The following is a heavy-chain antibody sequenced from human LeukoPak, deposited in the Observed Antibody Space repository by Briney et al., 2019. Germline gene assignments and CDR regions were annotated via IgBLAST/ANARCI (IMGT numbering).Heavy chain of an antibody. V-gene: IGHV3-23*01. Sequence: PGRSLRLSCAASGFTFSSYAMSWVRQAPGKGLEWVSAISGSGGSTYYADSVKGRFTISRDNSKNTLYLQMNSLRAEDTAVYYCAKVSRWSYYFDYWGQGTLVTVSS. CDR1: GFTFSSYA. CDR2: ISGSGGST. J-gene: IGHJ4*02. D-gene: IGHD4-23*01. CDR3: AKVSRWSYYFDY.